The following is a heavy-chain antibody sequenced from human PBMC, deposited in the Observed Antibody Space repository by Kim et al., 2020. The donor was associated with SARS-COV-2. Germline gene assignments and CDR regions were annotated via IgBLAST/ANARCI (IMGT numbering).Heavy chain of an antibody. Sequence: GGSLKLSCAASGFTFSGSAVHWVRQPSGKGLEWVGRIRTKPNSYATTYAASVRGRFTFSRDDSKNTAYLQMNSLRVDDTAVYYCAREGDVYDHDHWGRGTPGTVSS. V-gene: IGHV3-73*01. CDR3: AREGDVYDHDH. D-gene: IGHD5-12*01. J-gene: IGHJ5*02. CDR2: IRTKPNSYAT. CDR1: GFTFSGSA.